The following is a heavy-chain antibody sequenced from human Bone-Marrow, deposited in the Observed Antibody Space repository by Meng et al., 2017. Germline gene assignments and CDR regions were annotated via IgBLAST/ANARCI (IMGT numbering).Heavy chain of an antibody. V-gene: IGHV4-4*07. D-gene: IGHD1/OR15-1a*01. Sequence: QLPERGPGLITPARPLFLPCTSLGGSISSYFWRLIRQPAGKGLEWIGRISTSGSTNYNPSLKSRVTMSVDTSKNQFSLKLSSVTAADTAVYYCARVEGGNNRYNWFDPWGQGTLVTVSS. J-gene: IGHJ5*02. CDR2: ISTSGST. CDR1: GGSISSYF. CDR3: ARVEGGNNRYNWFDP.